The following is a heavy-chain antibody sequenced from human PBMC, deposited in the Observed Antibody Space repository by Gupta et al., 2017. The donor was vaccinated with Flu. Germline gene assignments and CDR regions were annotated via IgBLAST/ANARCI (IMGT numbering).Heavy chain of an antibody. CDR2: IHTAGDT. V-gene: IGHV3-53*02. Sequence: DVQLVETGGGLIQPGGSLRLSCAASEFTARYNHMSWVRQAPGKGLEWVSIIHTAGDTYYAESVRGRFTISRDDSKNTVYLQMNSLGAEDTAFYYCAGSDWSKGFFDYWGQGTLVTVSS. J-gene: IGHJ4*02. CDR3: AGSDWSKGFFDY. CDR1: EFTARYNH. D-gene: IGHD3-9*01.